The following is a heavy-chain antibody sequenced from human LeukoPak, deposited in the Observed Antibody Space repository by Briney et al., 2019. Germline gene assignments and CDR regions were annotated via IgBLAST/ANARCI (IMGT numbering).Heavy chain of an antibody. CDR1: GFTFDDYG. CDR2: IDWGGVNT. J-gene: IGHJ4*02. Sequence: GGSLRFSCAASGFTFDDYGMSWVGLGPGEGLEWVFGIDWGGVNTGYADSVKGRFTISRDNAKSSLYLQMNNLRVEDTALYYCARPRPHNYYFDLWGQGTLVTVSS. D-gene: IGHD1-1*01. V-gene: IGHV3-20*04. CDR3: ARPRPHNYYFDL.